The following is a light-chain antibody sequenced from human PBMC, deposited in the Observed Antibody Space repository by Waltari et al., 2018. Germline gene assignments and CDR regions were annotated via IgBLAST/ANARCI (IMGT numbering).Light chain of an antibody. CDR2: WAS. CDR1: QSLLSSFNSKTY. V-gene: IGKV4-1*01. J-gene: IGKJ5*01. CDR3: QQRSNWPPIT. Sequence: DIVLTQSPDSLAVSLGERATINCKSSQSLLSSFNSKTYIAWYQQKPGQPPKLLINWASARGSGVPERFSGSGSGTDFTLTISSLEPEDFVIYYCQQRSNWPPITFGQGTRLEI.